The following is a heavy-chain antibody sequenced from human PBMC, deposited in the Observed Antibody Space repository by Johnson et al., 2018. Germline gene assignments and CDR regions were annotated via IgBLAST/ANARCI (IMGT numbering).Heavy chain of an antibody. CDR3: ARDAYCGANCYWYMDV. J-gene: IGHJ6*03. CDR2: ITDDGGAT. Sequence: VQLQESGGGLVQPGGSLRLSCAASGFTFSNYWMHWVRQAPGKGLVWVSRITDDGGATNYADSVKGRFTISRDNAKNSLYLQMNSLRAEDTAVYYCARDAYCGANCYWYMDVWGKGTTVTVSS. CDR1: GFTFSNYW. D-gene: IGHD2-21*01. V-gene: IGHV3-74*01.